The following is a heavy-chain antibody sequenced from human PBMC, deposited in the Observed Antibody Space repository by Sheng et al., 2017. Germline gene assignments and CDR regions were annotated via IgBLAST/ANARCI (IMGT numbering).Heavy chain of an antibody. CDR3: ASLRDGYNDMDY. V-gene: IGHV1-69*02. D-gene: IGHD5-12*01. J-gene: IGHJ4*02. CDR2: IIPILGIA. CDR1: GGTFSSYT. Sequence: QVQLVQSGAEVKKPGSSVKVSCKASGGTFSSYTISWVRQAPGQGLEWMGRIIPILGIANYAQKFQGRVTITADKSTSTAYMELSSLRSEDTAVYYCASLRDGYNDMDYWGQGTLGHRLL.